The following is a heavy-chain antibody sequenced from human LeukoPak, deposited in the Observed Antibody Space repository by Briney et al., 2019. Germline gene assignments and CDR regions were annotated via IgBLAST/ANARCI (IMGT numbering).Heavy chain of an antibody. CDR2: ISYDGSNK. V-gene: IGHV3-30*18. D-gene: IGHD6-19*01. Sequence: GGSLRLSCAASGFTFSSYGMHWVRQAPGKGLEWVAVISYDGSNKYYADSVKGRFTISRDNSKNTLYLQMNSLRAEDTAVYYCAKDWGSSDWYNWFDPWGQGTLVTVSS. J-gene: IGHJ5*02. CDR1: GFTFSSYG. CDR3: AKDWGSSDWYNWFDP.